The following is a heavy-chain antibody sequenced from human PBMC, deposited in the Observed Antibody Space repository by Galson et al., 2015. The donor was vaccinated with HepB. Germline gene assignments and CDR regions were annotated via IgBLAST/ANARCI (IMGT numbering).Heavy chain of an antibody. D-gene: IGHD5-24*01. CDR2: TSRNGELT. V-gene: IGHV3-64D*06. CDR1: GFTFNGFA. CDR3: VKDRPGYTIDY. Sequence: SLRLSCAASGFTFNGFAMHWVRQAPGKGLEFVSATSRNGELTYYADSVKGRFTISRDNSRATLYLQLTSLRGEDTAIYYCVKDRPGYTIDYWGRGTLVTVSS. J-gene: IGHJ4*02.